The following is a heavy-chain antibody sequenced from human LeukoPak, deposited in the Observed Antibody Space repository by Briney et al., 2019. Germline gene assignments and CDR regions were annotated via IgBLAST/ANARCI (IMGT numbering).Heavy chain of an antibody. J-gene: IGHJ1*01. Sequence: PGGSLRLSCAASGFTFSSYAMHWVRQAPGKGLEWVAVISYDGSNKYYADSVKGRFTISRDNSKNTLYLQMNSLRAEDTAVYYCCDMEKYSSSWYPGYFQHWGQGTLVTVSS. CDR3: CDMEKYSSSWYPGYFQH. D-gene: IGHD6-13*01. V-gene: IGHV3-30-3*01. CDR1: GFTFSSYA. CDR2: ISYDGSNK.